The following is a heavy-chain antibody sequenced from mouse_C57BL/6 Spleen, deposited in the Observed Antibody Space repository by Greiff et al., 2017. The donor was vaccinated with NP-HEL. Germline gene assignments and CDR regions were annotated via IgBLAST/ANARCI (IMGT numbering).Heavy chain of an antibody. CDR1: GYTFPSYW. V-gene: IGHV1-50*01. D-gene: IGHD3-3*01. Sequence: QVQLKQPGAELVKPGASVKLSCKASGYTFPSYWMQWVKQRPGQGLEWIGEIDPSDSYTNYNQKFKGKATLTVDTSSSTAYMQLSSLTSEDSAVYYCARAVGDYGGQGTTLTVSS. J-gene: IGHJ2*01. CDR2: IDPSDSYT. CDR3: ARAVGDY.